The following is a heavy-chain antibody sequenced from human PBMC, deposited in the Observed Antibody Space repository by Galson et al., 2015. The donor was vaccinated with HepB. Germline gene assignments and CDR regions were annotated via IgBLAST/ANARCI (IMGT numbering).Heavy chain of an antibody. CDR1: GYSFTSYW. D-gene: IGHD6-13*01. J-gene: IGHJ6*02. Sequence: SGAEVKKPGESLRISCKGSGYSFTSYWISWVRQMPGKGLEWMGRIDPSDSYTNYSPSFQGHVTISADKSISTAYLQWSSLKASDTAMYYCATGGIAAAGRKSPDYYYYYGMDVWGQGTTVTVSS. CDR3: ATGGIAAAGRKSPDYYYYYGMDV. CDR2: IDPSDSYT. V-gene: IGHV5-10-1*01.